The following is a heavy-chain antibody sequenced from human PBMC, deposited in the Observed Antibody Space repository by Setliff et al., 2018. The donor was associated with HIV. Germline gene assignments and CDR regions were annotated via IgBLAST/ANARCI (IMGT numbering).Heavy chain of an antibody. CDR3: AREGGQGYSGSGSFYHRNFDL. V-gene: IGHV4-34*01. Sequence: SETLSLTCAVYGGSLSGYYWSWVRQSPGRGLEWIGEINQSGNTNFNPSLESRLIISVDTSKSQFSLKLTSVTAADTALYYCAREGGQGYSGSGSFYHRNFDLWGRGSLVTVSS. J-gene: IGHJ2*01. CDR1: GGSLSGYY. D-gene: IGHD3-10*01. CDR2: INQSGNT.